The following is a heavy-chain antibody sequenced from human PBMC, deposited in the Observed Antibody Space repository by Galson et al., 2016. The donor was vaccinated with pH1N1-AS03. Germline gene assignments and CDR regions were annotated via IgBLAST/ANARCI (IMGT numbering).Heavy chain of an antibody. CDR1: GLSFNSYG. CDR3: VRDSNAWSFDY. J-gene: IGHJ4*02. V-gene: IGHV3-30*02. D-gene: IGHD2-2*01. Sequence: SLRLSCAASGLSFNSYGMHWVRQAPGKGLEWVTSMWPEGIAKRYADPVKGRFAISRDSSKTLVYLQMNSLRSEDTGVYYCVRDSNAWSFDYWGQGALVTVSS. CDR2: MWPEGIAK.